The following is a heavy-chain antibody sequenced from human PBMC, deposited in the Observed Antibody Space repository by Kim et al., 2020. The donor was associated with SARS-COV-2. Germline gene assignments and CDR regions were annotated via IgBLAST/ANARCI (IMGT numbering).Heavy chain of an antibody. CDR3: ARGIAAAGS. D-gene: IGHD6-13*01. J-gene: IGHJ5*02. CDR1: GGSISSYY. Sequence: SETLSLTCTVSGGSISSYYWSWIRQPPGKGLEWIGYIYYSGSTNYNPSLKSRVTISVDTSKNQFSLKLSSVTAADTAVYYYARGIAAAGSWGQGTLVTVSS. CDR2: IYYSGST. V-gene: IGHV4-59*08.